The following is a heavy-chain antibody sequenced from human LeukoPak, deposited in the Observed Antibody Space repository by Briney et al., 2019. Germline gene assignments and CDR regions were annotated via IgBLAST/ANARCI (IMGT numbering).Heavy chain of an antibody. Sequence: SETLSLTCAVYGGSISSYYWSWIRQPPGKGLEWIGYIYYSGSTNYNPSLKSRVTISVDTSKNQFSLKLSSVTAADTAVYYCASYYGSGSYLDYWGQGTLVTVSS. D-gene: IGHD3-10*01. J-gene: IGHJ4*02. CDR1: GGSISSYY. V-gene: IGHV4-59*12. CDR3: ASYYGSGSYLDY. CDR2: IYYSGST.